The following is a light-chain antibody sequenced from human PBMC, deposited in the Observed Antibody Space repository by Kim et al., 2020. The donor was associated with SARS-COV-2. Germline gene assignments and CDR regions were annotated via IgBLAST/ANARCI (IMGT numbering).Light chain of an antibody. V-gene: IGLV2-14*01. Sequence: QPVLTQPASVSGSPGQSITISCTGTSSDVGGYNYVSWYQQHPGKAPKLMIYDVSKRPSGVSNRFSGSKSGNTASLTISGLQAEDEADYYCSSYTSSSTFVVFGGGTQLTV. CDR3: SSYTSSSTFVV. J-gene: IGLJ2*01. CDR2: DVS. CDR1: SSDVGGYNY.